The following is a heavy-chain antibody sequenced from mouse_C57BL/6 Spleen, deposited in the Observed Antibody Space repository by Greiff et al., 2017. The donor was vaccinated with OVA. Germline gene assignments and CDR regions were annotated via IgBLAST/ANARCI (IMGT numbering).Heavy chain of an antibody. CDR1: GYTFTSYW. CDR2: IHPNSGST. J-gene: IGHJ3*01. CDR3: ARDSSGPAWFAY. V-gene: IGHV1-64*01. Sequence: QVQLQQPGAELVKPGASVKLSCKASGYTFTSYWMHWVKQRPGQGLEWIGMIHPNSGSTNYNENLKSKATLTVDKSSSTAYMQLSSLTSEDSAVYYCARDSSGPAWFAYWGQGTLVTVSA. D-gene: IGHD3-2*02.